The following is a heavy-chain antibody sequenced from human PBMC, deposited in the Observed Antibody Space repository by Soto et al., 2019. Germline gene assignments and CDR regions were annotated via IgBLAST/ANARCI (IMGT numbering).Heavy chain of an antibody. V-gene: IGHV3-66*01. D-gene: IGHD6-25*01. CDR2: IKSGGDT. J-gene: IGHJ6*02. CDR1: GFTVSTNH. Sequence: GGSLRLSCAASGFTVSTNHVNWVRQAPGKGLEWVSVIKSGGDTYYADSVKGRFTISRDNSKNTLYLQMNSLRAEDTAMYYCARVTVSGYYYYGMDVWGQGTTVTVSS. CDR3: ARVTVSGYYYYGMDV.